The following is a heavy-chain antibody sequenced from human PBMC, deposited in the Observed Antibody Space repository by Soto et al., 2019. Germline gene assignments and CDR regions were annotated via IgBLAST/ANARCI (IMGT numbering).Heavy chain of an antibody. CDR3: ARVQPDAFPPYFDY. CDR2: IYYSGST. Sequence: SETLSLTCTVSGCSISSYYWSWIRQPPGKGLEWIGYIYYSGSTNYNPSLKSRFTVSRDNAKNTLYLQMNSLRPDDTAVYFCARVQPDAFPPYFDYWGQGTLVTVSS. CDR1: GCSISSYY. J-gene: IGHJ4*02. D-gene: IGHD2-21*01. V-gene: IGHV4-59*12.